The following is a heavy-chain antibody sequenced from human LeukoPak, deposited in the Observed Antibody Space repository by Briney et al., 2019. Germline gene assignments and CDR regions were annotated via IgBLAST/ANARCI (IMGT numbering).Heavy chain of an antibody. CDR2: ISDTGGST. Sequence: GGSLRLSCAASGFTVSSNYMSWVRQAPGKGLEWVSAISDTGGSTYYADSVKGRFTISRDNSKNTLYLQMNSLRAEDTAVYYCAKDRAAAGSTFDYWGQGTLVTVSS. J-gene: IGHJ4*02. CDR3: AKDRAAAGSTFDY. CDR1: GFTVSSNY. D-gene: IGHD6-13*01. V-gene: IGHV3-23*01.